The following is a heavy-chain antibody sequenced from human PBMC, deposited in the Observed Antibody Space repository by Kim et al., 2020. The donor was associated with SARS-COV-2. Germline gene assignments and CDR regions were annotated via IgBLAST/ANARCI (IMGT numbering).Heavy chain of an antibody. D-gene: IGHD3-10*01. CDR3: ARRRYYGSGSPNSWFDP. CDR1: GGSISSSSYY. CDR2: IYYSGST. J-gene: IGHJ5*02. V-gene: IGHV4-39*01. Sequence: SETLSLTCTVSGGSISSSSYYWGWIRQPPGKGLEWIGSIYYSGSTYYNPSLKSRVTISVDTSKNQFSLKLSSVTAADTAVYYCARRRYYGSGSPNSWFDPGGQGTLVTVSS.